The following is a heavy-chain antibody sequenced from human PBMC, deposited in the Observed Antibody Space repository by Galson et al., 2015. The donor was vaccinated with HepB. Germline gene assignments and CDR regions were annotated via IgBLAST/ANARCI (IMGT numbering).Heavy chain of an antibody. CDR1: GFTFDDYA. Sequence: SLRLSCAASGFTFDDYAMHWVRQAPGKGLEWVSGISWNSGSIGYADSVKGRFTISRDNAKNSLYLQMNSLRAEDTALYYCAKDQSVVGILTGYYDYWGQGTLVTVSS. V-gene: IGHV3-9*01. D-gene: IGHD3-9*01. J-gene: IGHJ4*02. CDR2: ISWNSGSI. CDR3: AKDQSVVGILTGYYDY.